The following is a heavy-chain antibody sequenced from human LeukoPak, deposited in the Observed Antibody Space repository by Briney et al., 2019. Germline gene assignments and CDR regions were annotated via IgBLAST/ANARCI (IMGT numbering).Heavy chain of an antibody. Sequence: ISSWGSGYSFINYWINWGRQLPGKGGERMGRIDPSDSYTNYCPSFQGHLTISADKSISTAYLQQRSLRASDTAMYYCARGRSGYYRDYFDYWGQGTLVSVSS. V-gene: IGHV5-10-1*01. CDR1: GYSFINYW. CDR2: IDPSDSYT. CDR3: ARGRSGYYRDYFDY. D-gene: IGHD3-3*01. J-gene: IGHJ4*02.